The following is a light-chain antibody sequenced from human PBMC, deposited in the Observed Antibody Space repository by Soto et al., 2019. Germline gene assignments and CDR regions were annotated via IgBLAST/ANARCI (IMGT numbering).Light chain of an antibody. V-gene: IGLV2-14*01. CDR3: SLYTSSSTVV. CDR1: SSDVGIYKY. CDR2: EVT. Sequence: QSALTQPASVSGSPGQSITISCTGTSSDVGIYKYVSWYQQHPGKAPNLMIYEVTNRPSGVSNRFSGSKSGNTASLTISGLQSEDEADYYCSLYTSSSTVVFGGGTKVTVL. J-gene: IGLJ2*01.